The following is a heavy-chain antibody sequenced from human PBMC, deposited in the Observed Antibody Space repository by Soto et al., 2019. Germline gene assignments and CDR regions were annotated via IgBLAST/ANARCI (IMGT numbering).Heavy chain of an antibody. Sequence: GGSLRLSCAASGFTFSSYAMGWVRQGPGKGLEWVAVVSIGGSTHYADSVRGRFTISRDNSKNTLSLQVNSLTAEDTAVYFCAKRRGAGGHFDYWGQGALVTVSS. J-gene: IGHJ4*02. CDR3: AKRRGAGGHFDY. CDR2: VSIGGST. CDR1: GFTFSSYA. V-gene: IGHV3-23*01. D-gene: IGHD2-15*01.